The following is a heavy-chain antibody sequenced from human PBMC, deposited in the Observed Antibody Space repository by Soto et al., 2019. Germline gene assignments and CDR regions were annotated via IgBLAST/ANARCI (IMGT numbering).Heavy chain of an antibody. Sequence: EVQLVESGGGLVKPGGSLRLSCAASGFTFSTYSMNWVRQAPGKGLEWVSSISDSSSYISYADSVKGRFTISRDNAKNSLYLQMNSLRAEDTAVYYCARYDSSGYYWPYYYYGMDVWGQGTKVTVSS. CDR1: GFTFSTYS. J-gene: IGHJ6*02. CDR2: ISDSSSYI. D-gene: IGHD3-22*01. CDR3: ARYDSSGYYWPYYYYGMDV. V-gene: IGHV3-21*01.